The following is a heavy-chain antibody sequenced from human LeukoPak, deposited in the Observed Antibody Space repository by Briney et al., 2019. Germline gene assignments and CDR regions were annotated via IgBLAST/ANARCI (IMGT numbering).Heavy chain of an antibody. V-gene: IGHV4-61*01. D-gene: IGHD3-22*01. CDR3: ARKYYYDSSGFYS. Sequence: SETLSLTCTVSGGSVNSGSYYWSWIRQPPGKGLEWTGHIYYSGSTNYNPSLKSRVTISVDTSKNQFSLKLSSVTAADTAVYYCARKYYYDSSGFYSWGQGTLVTVSS. CDR2: IYYSGST. CDR1: GGSVNSGSYY. J-gene: IGHJ4*02.